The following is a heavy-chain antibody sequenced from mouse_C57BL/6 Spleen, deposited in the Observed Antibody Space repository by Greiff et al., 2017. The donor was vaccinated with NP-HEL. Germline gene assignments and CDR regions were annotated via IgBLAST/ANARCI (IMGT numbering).Heavy chain of an antibody. CDR1: GFTFSDYG. CDR2: ISSGSSTI. V-gene: IGHV5-17*01. CDR3: ARHSSGYYYYAMDY. J-gene: IGHJ4*01. Sequence: EVMLVESGGGLVKPGGSLKLSCAASGFTFSDYGMHWVRQAPEKGLEWVAYISSGSSTIYYVDTVKGRFTISRDNAKNTLFLQMTSLRSEDTAMYYCARHSSGYYYYAMDYWGQGTSVTVSS. D-gene: IGHD3-2*02.